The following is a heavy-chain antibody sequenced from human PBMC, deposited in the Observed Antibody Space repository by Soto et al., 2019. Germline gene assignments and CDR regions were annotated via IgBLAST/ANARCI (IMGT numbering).Heavy chain of an antibody. Sequence: SETLSLTCTVSGGSISSGGFYWSWIRQHPGKGLEWIGYIFYSGSTNHNPSLKSRVTISVDTSKNQFSLNLNSVTAADTAVYYCVRDRGSRGYFDYWGQGNLVTVSS. CDR3: VRDRGSRGYFDY. CDR2: IFYSGST. CDR1: GGSISSGGFY. V-gene: IGHV4-31*03. D-gene: IGHD3-22*01. J-gene: IGHJ4*02.